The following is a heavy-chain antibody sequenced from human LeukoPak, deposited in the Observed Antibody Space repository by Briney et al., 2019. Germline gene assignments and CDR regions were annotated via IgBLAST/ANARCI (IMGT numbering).Heavy chain of an antibody. CDR3: AKAVPSLEGPNYFDY. D-gene: IGHD6-6*01. V-gene: IGHV3-23*01. CDR2: ISGSGGST. CDR1: GFTFSSYG. Sequence: GGSLRLSCAASGFTFSSYGMSWVRQAPGKGLEWVSLISGSGGSTYHADSVKGRFTISRDNSKNTQYLQMNSLRAEDTAVYYCAKAVPSLEGPNYFDYWGQGTLVTVSS. J-gene: IGHJ4*02.